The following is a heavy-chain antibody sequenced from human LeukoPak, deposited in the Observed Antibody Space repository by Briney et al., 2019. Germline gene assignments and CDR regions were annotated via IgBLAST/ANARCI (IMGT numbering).Heavy chain of an antibody. Sequence: SETLSLTCTVSGGSISSYYWSWIRQPAGKGLEWIGRIYTSGSTNYNPSLKSRVTMSVDTSKYQFSLKLSSVTAADTAVYYCARAWQWRLVCDAFDAWGQGTMVSVSS. J-gene: IGHJ3*01. CDR1: GGSISSYY. V-gene: IGHV4-4*07. D-gene: IGHD6-19*01. CDR2: IYTSGST. CDR3: ARAWQWRLVCDAFDA.